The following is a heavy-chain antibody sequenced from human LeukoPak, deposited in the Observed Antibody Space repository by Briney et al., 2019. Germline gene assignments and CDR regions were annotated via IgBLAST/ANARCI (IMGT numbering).Heavy chain of an antibody. J-gene: IGHJ4*02. D-gene: IGHD1-14*01. Sequence: GGSLRLSCAASGFTFSSYWMSWVRQAPGKRLEWVANIKQDGSEKYYVDSVKGRFTISRDNAKNSLYLQMNSLRAEDTAVYYCARDRNGPYFDYWGQGTLVTVSS. CDR1: GFTFSSYW. CDR2: IKQDGSEK. V-gene: IGHV3-7*01. CDR3: ARDRNGPYFDY.